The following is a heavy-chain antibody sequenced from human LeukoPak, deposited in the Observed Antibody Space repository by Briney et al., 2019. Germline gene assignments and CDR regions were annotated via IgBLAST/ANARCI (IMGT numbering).Heavy chain of an antibody. CDR3: AIRIHRDIVVVPAVDAFDI. CDR2: INPSGGST. D-gene: IGHD2-2*01. J-gene: IGHJ3*02. Sequence: GASVKVSCKASGYTFTSYYMHWVRQAPGQGLEWMGIINPSGGSTSYAQKFQGRVTMTRDTSTSTVYMGLSSLRSEDTAVYYCAIRIHRDIVVVPAVDAFDIWGQGTMATVSS. V-gene: IGHV1-46*01. CDR1: GYTFTSYY.